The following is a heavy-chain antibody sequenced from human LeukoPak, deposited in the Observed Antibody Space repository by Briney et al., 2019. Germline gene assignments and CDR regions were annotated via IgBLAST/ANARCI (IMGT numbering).Heavy chain of an antibody. V-gene: IGHV3-11*04. CDR2: ISSSGSTI. CDR1: GFTFSDYY. CDR3: AGQRGSYYYYYYMDV. Sequence: GGSLRLSXAASGFTFSDYYMSWIGQAPGKGLEWVSYISSSGSTIYYADSVKGRFTISRDNAKNSLYLQMNSLRAEDTAVYYCAGQRGSYYYYYYMDVWGKGTTVTVSS. D-gene: IGHD3-10*01. J-gene: IGHJ6*03.